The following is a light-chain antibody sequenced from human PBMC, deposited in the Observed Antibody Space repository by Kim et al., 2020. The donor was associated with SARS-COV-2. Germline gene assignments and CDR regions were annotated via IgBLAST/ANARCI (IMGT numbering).Light chain of an antibody. CDR3: GTWDSSLSAWV. Sequence: GQKVTSSCAGSSSNIGNNDVSWYQQLPGTAPKRLIYDNNKRPSGIPDRFSGSKSGTSATLGITGLQTGDEADYYCGTWDSSLSAWVFGGGTQLTVL. CDR2: DNN. J-gene: IGLJ3*02. CDR1: SSNIGNND. V-gene: IGLV1-51*01.